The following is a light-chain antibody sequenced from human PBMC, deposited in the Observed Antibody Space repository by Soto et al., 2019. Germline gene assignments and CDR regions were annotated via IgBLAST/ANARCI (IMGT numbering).Light chain of an antibody. CDR3: QVWDSSSDHRV. CDR1: NIGSKS. Sequence: SYELTPPPSVSVAPGQTARITCGGNNIGSKSVHWYQQNPGQAPVLVVYDDSDRPSWIPERFSGSNSGNTATLTISRVEAGDEDDYYCQVWDSSSDHRVFGGGTK. V-gene: IGLV3-21*02. J-gene: IGLJ3*02. CDR2: DDS.